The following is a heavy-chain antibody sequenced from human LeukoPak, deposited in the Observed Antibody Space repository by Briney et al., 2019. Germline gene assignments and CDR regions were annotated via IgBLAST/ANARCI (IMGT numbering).Heavy chain of an antibody. D-gene: IGHD5-18*01. V-gene: IGHV3-23*01. CDR3: AKFNKAGYSFGTGYFDY. CDR1: GFTFGSYA. CDR2: ISGSGGST. J-gene: IGHJ4*02. Sequence: GGSLRLSCAASGFTFGSYATSWVRQAPAKGLGWVSAISGSGGSTYYADSVKGRFTISRDNSKNTLYLQMNSLRAEDTAVYYCAKFNKAGYSFGTGYFDYWGQGTLVTVSS.